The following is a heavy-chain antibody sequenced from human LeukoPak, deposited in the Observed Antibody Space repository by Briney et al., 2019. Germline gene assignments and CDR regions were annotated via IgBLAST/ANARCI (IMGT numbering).Heavy chain of an antibody. CDR1: GDGFDNYW. CDR2: IHPSSSAT. D-gene: IGHD2-8*01. J-gene: IGHJ5*02. CDR3: ARRPHLAQLGVDWFDP. Sequence: KYGESLKISCRVSGDGFDNYWIGWVRHMSGEGLQWVAIIHPSSSATHYSPSFQGRVSISADKAITTAYLQWNSLRTSDTAIYFCARRPHLAQLGVDWFDPWGQGTLVTVSS. V-gene: IGHV5-51*01.